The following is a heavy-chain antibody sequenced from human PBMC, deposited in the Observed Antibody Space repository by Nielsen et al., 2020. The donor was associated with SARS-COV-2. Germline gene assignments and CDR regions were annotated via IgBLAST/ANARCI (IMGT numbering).Heavy chain of an antibody. CDR3: ARVNIAARPLDYYYYYMDV. V-gene: IGHV4-59*01. J-gene: IGHJ6*03. D-gene: IGHD6-6*01. CDR2: IYYSGST. Sequence: SETLSLTCTVSGGSISSYYWSWIRQPPGKGLEWIGYIYYSGSTNYNPSLKSRVTISVDTSKNQFSLKLSSVTAADTAVYYCARVNIAARPLDYYYYYMDVWGKGTTVTVSS. CDR1: GGSISSYY.